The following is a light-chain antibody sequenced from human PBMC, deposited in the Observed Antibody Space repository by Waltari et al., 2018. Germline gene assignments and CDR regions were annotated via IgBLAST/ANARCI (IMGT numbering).Light chain of an antibody. CDR2: GKE. CDR3: SSRNGRASQVV. CDR1: SLRTSY. J-gene: IGLJ2*01. Sequence: SSGLTQDPAVSVALGQTIRITCLGDSLRTSYASWYQVKKGPAPVLVMFGKEKRPSGVPDRISGESSETTSSLIITGAQAEDEADYYCSSRNGRASQVVFAGGTKVTVL. V-gene: IGLV3-19*01.